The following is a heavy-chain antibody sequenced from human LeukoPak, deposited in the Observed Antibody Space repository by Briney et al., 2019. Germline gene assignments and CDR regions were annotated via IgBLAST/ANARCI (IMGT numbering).Heavy chain of an antibody. V-gene: IGHV4-59*01. CDR3: ANGGYCSSTSCYPNWFDP. D-gene: IGHD2-2*01. CDR1: GGSISSYY. Sequence: PSETLSLTCTFCGGSISSYYWSWIRQPPGKGLEWIGYIYYSGSTSYNPSLKSRVTISVDTSKNQFSLKLRSVTAADTAVYYCANGGYCSSTSCYPNWFDPWGQGTLVTVSS. J-gene: IGHJ5*02. CDR2: IYYSGST.